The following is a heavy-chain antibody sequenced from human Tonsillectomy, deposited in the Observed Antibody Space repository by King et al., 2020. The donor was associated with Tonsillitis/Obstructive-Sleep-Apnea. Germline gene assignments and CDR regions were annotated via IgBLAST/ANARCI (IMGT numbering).Heavy chain of an antibody. V-gene: IGHV3-48*02. D-gene: IGHD3-3*01. Sequence: VQLVESGGGLVQPGGSLRLSCAASGFTLSSYSMNWVRQAPGKGLEWVSYISSTGNTIYYADSMKGRFTISRDNAKNSLYLQMNSLRDEDTAVYYCARSITIFGIIIHRLDAFDIWGQGTMVTVSS. J-gene: IGHJ3*02. CDR1: GFTLSSYS. CDR3: ARSITIFGIIIHRLDAFDI. CDR2: ISSTGNTI.